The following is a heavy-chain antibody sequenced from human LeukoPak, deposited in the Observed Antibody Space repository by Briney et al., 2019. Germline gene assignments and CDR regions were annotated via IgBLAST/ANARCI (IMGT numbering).Heavy chain of an antibody. Sequence: PSETLSLTRTVSGGFISSYYWSWIRQPPGKGLEWIGYIYYSGSTNYNPPLKSRVTIAVDASKTQFSVKLSSVTAADTAVYYCARTRYYYNSRSYGAPYYFDYWGQGTLVTVSS. CDR1: GGFISSYY. CDR2: IYYSGST. CDR3: ARTRYYYNSRSYGAPYYFDY. D-gene: IGHD3-10*01. J-gene: IGHJ4*02. V-gene: IGHV4-59*01.